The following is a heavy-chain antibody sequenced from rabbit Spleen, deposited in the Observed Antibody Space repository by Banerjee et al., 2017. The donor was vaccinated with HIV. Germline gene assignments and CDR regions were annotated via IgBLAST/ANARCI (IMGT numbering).Heavy chain of an antibody. D-gene: IGHD4-1*01. CDR2: INTWSNRP. V-gene: IGHV1S45*01. CDR1: GFDFSSYYM. Sequence: QEQLKETGGGLVQPGGSLTLSCKASGFDFSSYYMSWVRQAPGKGLEWIGYINTWSNRPVYASWAKGRFTMSKTSSTTVTLQMTSLTGADTATYFCARDLAGVIGWNFNLWGPGTLVTVS. J-gene: IGHJ4*01. CDR3: ARDLAGVIGWNFNL.